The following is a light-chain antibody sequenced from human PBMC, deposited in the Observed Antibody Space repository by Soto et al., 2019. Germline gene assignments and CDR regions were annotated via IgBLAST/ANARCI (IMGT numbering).Light chain of an antibody. CDR3: AAWDDSLNGWV. Sequence: QSVLTQPPSASGTPGQRVTISCSWSRSNIGSNSINWYQQLPGTAPKVLIYSNNQRPSGVPARFSGSKSGTSASLAISGLQSDDEAEYHCAAWDDSLNGWVFGGGTKLTVL. CDR2: SNN. CDR1: RSNIGSNS. V-gene: IGLV1-44*01. J-gene: IGLJ3*02.